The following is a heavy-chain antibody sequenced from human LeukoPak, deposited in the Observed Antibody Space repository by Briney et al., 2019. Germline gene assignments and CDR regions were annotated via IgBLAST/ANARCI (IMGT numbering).Heavy chain of an antibody. CDR2: INHSGST. J-gene: IGHJ5*02. Sequence: PSETLSLTCTVSGGSISSYYWSWIRQPAGKGLEWIGGINHSGSTNYNPSLKSRVTISVDTSKNQFSLKLSSVTAADTAVYYCARGDLWFREFPKPPYNWFDPWGQGTLVTVSS. V-gene: IGHV4-34*01. D-gene: IGHD3-10*01. CDR1: GGSISSYY. CDR3: ARGDLWFREFPKPPYNWFDP.